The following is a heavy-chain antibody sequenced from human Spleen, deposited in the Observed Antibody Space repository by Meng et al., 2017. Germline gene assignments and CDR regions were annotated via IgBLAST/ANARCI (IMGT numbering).Heavy chain of an antibody. CDR3: ARTVGVYSYYGMDV. CDR2: ISNSGSTI. CDR1: GFTFSSYE. D-gene: IGHD2-15*01. V-gene: IGHV3-48*03. J-gene: IGHJ6*02. Sequence: GESLKISCAASGFTFSSYEMNWVRQAPGKGLEWVSYISNSGSTIYYADSVKGRFTISRDNAKNSLYLQMNSLRAEDTAVYYCARTVGVYSYYGMDVWGQGTTVTVSS.